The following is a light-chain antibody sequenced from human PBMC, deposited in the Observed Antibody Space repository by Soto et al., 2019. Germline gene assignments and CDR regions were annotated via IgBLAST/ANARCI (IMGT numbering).Light chain of an antibody. CDR3: QQLNSYPPLT. J-gene: IGKJ4*01. CDR1: QSVSKY. Sequence: EVVLTQSPATLSLSPGERATLSCRASQSVSKYLAWYQQRPGQAPRLLIYDTSNRATGVPARFSGSGSGTDFTLTISSLEPEDFALYYCQQLNSYPPLTFGGGTKVEIK. CDR2: DTS. V-gene: IGKV3-11*01.